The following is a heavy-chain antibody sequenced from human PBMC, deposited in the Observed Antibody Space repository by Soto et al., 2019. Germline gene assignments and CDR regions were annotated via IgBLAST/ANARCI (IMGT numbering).Heavy chain of an antibody. J-gene: IGHJ6*04. D-gene: IGHD4-4*01. CDR1: GYTFTSYY. CDR2: INPSGGRT. Sequence: ASVKVSCKPSGYTFTSYYMHWVRQAPGQGLEWMGIINPSGGRTSYAQKFQGRVTMTRDTSTSTVYMELSSLRSEDTAVYYCASDPRRDYSNYYYYGMDVWGKGTMVTVSS. CDR3: ASDPRRDYSNYYYYGMDV. V-gene: IGHV1-46*01.